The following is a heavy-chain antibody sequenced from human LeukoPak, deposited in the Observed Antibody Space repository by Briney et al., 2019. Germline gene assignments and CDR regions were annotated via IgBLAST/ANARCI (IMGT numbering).Heavy chain of an antibody. V-gene: IGHV4-34*01. J-gene: IGHJ4*02. Sequence: TSETLSLTCAVYGGSFSGYYWSWIRQPPGKGLEGIGEINHSGSTNYNPSLKSRVTISVDTSNNQFSLKLSSVTAADTAVYYCARLTIYASGEDSWGQGTLVTVSS. CDR3: ARLTIYASGEDS. D-gene: IGHD2/OR15-2a*01. CDR1: GGSFSGYY. CDR2: INHSGST.